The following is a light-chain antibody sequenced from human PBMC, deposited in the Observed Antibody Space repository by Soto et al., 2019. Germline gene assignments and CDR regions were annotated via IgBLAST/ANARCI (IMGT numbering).Light chain of an antibody. CDR1: QSVSSY. CDR3: QQRSNWPALT. CDR2: DAS. J-gene: IGKJ4*01. Sequence: EIVLPQSPVTLSLSPGERATLSCRASQSVSSYLAWYQQKPGQAPRLLIYDASNRATGIPARFSGSGSGTDFTLTISSLEPEDLAVYYCQQRSNWPALTVGGGTKVDIK. V-gene: IGKV3-11*01.